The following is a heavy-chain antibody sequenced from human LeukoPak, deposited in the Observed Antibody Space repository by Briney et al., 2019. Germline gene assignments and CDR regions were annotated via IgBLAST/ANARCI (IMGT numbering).Heavy chain of an antibody. CDR2: ISGSGGST. Sequence: GGSLRLSCAASGFTVSSNYMSWVRQAPGKGLEWVSSISGSGGSTYYADSVKGRVTVSRDNSKSTLFLQMNSLRAEDTAVYYCSRDLASSGYYWDWGQGTLVTVSS. V-gene: IGHV3-23*01. D-gene: IGHD3-22*01. CDR1: GFTVSSNY. CDR3: SRDLASSGYYWD. J-gene: IGHJ4*02.